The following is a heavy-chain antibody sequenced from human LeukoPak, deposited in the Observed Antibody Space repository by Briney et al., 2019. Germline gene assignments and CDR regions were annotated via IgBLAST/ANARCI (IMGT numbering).Heavy chain of an antibody. D-gene: IGHD3-16*02. Sequence: SVRVSCKASGGTFSSYAISWVRQAPGQGLEWMGGIIPIFGTANYAQKFQGRVTITTDESTSTAYMELSSLRSEDTAVYYCARVGYREYYFDYWGQGTLVTVSS. CDR3: ARVGYREYYFDY. J-gene: IGHJ4*02. CDR2: IIPIFGTA. CDR1: GGTFSSYA. V-gene: IGHV1-69*05.